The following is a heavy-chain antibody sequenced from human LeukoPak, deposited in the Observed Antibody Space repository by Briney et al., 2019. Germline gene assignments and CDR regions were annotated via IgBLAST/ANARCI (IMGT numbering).Heavy chain of an antibody. D-gene: IGHD6-19*01. Sequence: GGSLRPSCAASGFTFSSYAMSWVRQAPGKGLEWVSAISGSGGSTYYADSVKGRFTISRDNSKNTLYLQMNSLRAEDTAVYYCAKGEASGWYYFDYWGQGTLVTVSS. CDR2: ISGSGGST. J-gene: IGHJ4*02. V-gene: IGHV3-23*01. CDR1: GFTFSSYA. CDR3: AKGEASGWYYFDY.